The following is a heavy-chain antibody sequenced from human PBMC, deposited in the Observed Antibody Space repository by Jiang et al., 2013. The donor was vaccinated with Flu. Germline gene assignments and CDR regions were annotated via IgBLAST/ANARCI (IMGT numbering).Heavy chain of an antibody. V-gene: IGHV3-7*03. J-gene: IGHJ4*02. Sequence: FTFSSYWMTWVRQAPGKGLEWVANIKPDGIEKHYVDSVKGRFTISRDNAKSSLFLQMNSLRAEDTAVYYCARDTFGLVANQGIDWGQGTLVTVSS. CDR3: ARDTFGLVANQGID. D-gene: IGHD3/OR15-3a*01. CDR2: IKPDGIEK. CDR1: FTFSSYW.